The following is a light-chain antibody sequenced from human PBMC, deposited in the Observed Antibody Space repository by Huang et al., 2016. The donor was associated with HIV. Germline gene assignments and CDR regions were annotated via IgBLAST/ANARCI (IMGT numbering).Light chain of an antibody. V-gene: IGKV1-5*03. CDR2: EAS. CDR3: QQYNTYST. Sequence: DIQMSQSPSTLSASVGDRVTITCRASQSVSSWLAWYQQKPGKATKLLIYEASTLGSGVPSRFSGSGSGTEFTLTISSLEPDDFASYYCQQYNTYSTFGQGTKVEIK. CDR1: QSVSSW. J-gene: IGKJ1*01.